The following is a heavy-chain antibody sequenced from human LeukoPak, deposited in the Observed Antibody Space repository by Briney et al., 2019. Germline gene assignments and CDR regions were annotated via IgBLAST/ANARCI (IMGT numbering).Heavy chain of an antibody. V-gene: IGHV3-66*01. Sequence: GGSLRLSCAASGFTVSSNYMTWVRQAPGRGLEWVSLIYSGGNTYYADSVKGRFTISRDDSKNTLYLQMNSLRAEDTAVYYCARGTYYFDYWGQGTLVTVSS. CDR2: IYSGGNT. J-gene: IGHJ4*02. CDR1: GFTVSSNY. CDR3: ARGTYYFDY. D-gene: IGHD1-14*01.